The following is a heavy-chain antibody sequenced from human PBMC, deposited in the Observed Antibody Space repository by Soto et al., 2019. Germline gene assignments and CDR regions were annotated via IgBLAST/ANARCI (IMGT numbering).Heavy chain of an antibody. Sequence: GGSLRLSCSASGFSFRTYWMIWVRQAPGKGLEWVANIKPYGSEKPYAESVKGRFTISRDNSKYSLYRQMSSLRSEYTAVYYCARRSIMMFAPHLDVWGQGTTVTVSS. J-gene: IGHJ6*02. CDR2: IKPYGSEK. CDR3: ARRSIMMFAPHLDV. CDR1: GFSFRTYW. V-gene: IGHV3-7*01. D-gene: IGHD2-8*01.